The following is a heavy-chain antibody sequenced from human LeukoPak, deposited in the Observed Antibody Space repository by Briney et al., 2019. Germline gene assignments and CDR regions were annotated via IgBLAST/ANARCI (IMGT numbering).Heavy chain of an antibody. Sequence: SETLSLTCTVSGGSISSSSYYWGWIRQPPGKGLEWIVSIYYSGSTYYNPSLKSRVTISVDTSKNQFSLKLSSVTAADTAVYYCARQVGLVRGVSTFDYWGQGTLVTVSS. CDR1: GGSISSSSYY. CDR2: IYYSGST. J-gene: IGHJ4*02. V-gene: IGHV4-39*01. D-gene: IGHD3-10*01. CDR3: ARQVGLVRGVSTFDY.